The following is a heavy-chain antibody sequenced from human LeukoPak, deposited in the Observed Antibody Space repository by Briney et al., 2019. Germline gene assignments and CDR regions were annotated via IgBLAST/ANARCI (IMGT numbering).Heavy chain of an antibody. CDR1: GFTFDDYA. CDR3: AKDGGFGYYYDSSGYYDY. V-gene: IGHV3-9*03. J-gene: IGHJ4*02. Sequence: GGSLRLSCAASGFTFDDYAMHWVRQAPGKGLEWVSGISWNSGSIGYADSVKGRFTISRDNAKNSLYLQMNSLRAEDMALYYCAKDGGFGYYYDSSGYYDYWGQGTLVTVSS. CDR2: ISWNSGSI. D-gene: IGHD3-22*01.